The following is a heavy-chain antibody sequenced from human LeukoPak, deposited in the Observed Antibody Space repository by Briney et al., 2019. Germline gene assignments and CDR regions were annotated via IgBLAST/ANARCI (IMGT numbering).Heavy chain of an antibody. CDR2: ISSSSSYI. Sequence: KPGGSLRLSCTASGFTFSSYSMNWVRQAPGKGLEWVSSISSSSSYIYYADSVKGRFTISRDNAKNSLYLQMNSLRAEDTAVHYCARRYCSSTSCYSVDYWGQGTLVTVSS. J-gene: IGHJ4*02. CDR1: GFTFSSYS. V-gene: IGHV3-21*01. CDR3: ARRYCSSTSCYSVDY. D-gene: IGHD2-2*02.